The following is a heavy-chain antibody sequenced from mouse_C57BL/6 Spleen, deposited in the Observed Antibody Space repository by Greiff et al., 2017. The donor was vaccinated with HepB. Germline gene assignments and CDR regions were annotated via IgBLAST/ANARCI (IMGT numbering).Heavy chain of an antibody. J-gene: IGHJ1*03. CDR1: GYTFTDYN. CDR3: ARRVYYGSSRYFDV. Sequence: EVQLQQSGPELVKPGASVKISCKASGYTFTDYNMHWVKQSHGKSLEWIGYINPNNGGTSYNQKFKGKATLTVNKSSSTAYMELRSLTSEDSAVYYCARRVYYGSSRYFDVWGTGTTVTVSS. D-gene: IGHD1-1*01. V-gene: IGHV1-22*01. CDR2: INPNNGGT.